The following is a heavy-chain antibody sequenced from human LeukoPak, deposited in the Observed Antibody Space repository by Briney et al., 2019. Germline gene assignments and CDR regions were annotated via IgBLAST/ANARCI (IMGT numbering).Heavy chain of an antibody. J-gene: IGHJ3*02. CDR1: GYTFTSYY. D-gene: IGHD3-22*01. CDR2: INPSGGST. CDR3: ARDAPHYYDSSGYYGSYDAFDI. V-gene: IGHV1-46*01. Sequence: ASVKVSCKASGYTFTSYYMHWVRQAPGQGLEWMGIINPSGGSTSYAQKFQGRVTMTRDTSTSTVYMELSSLRSEDTAVYYCARDAPHYYDSSGYYGSYDAFDIWGQGTMVTVSS.